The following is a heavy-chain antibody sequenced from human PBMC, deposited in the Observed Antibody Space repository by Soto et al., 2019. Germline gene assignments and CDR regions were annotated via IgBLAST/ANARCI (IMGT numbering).Heavy chain of an antibody. J-gene: IGHJ6*02. CDR1: GYTFTSYG. D-gene: IGHD2-15*01. Sequence: ASVKVSCKASGYTFTSYGFSWVRQAPGQGLEWMGWISAYNGNTNYAQKLQGRVTMTADTSTSTAYMELRSLRSDDTAVYYCVIESLSGTYYYYVMDVWGQGTTVTVSS. V-gene: IGHV1-18*01. CDR2: ISAYNGNT. CDR3: VIESLSGTYYYYVMDV.